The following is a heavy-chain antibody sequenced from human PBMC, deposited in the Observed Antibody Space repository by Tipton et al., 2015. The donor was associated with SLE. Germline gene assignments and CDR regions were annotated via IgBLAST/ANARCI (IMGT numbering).Heavy chain of an antibody. Sequence: TLSLTCTVSGGSISSGGYSWSWIRQHPGKGLEWIGNIYNSGTTYYTPSLKSRLTISIDTSKNQFSLNLTSVTAADTAVYYCATVIGGYSGYDNDYWGQGTLVTFSS. CDR2: IYNSGTT. CDR1: GGSISSGGYS. V-gene: IGHV4-31*03. J-gene: IGHJ4*02. CDR3: ATVIGGYSGYDNDY. D-gene: IGHD5-12*01.